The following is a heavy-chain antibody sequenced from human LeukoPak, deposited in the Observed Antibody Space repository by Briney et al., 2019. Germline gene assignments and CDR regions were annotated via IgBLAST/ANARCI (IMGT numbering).Heavy chain of an antibody. V-gene: IGHV4-34*01. D-gene: IGHD2-2*01. Sequence: PSETLSLTCTVSGGSISSYYWGWIRQPPGKGLEWIGEINHSGSTHYNPSLKSRVTISLDTSKNQFSLKLSSVTAADTAVYYCASTERCSTTCPLDYWGQGTLVTVSS. CDR2: INHSGST. CDR1: GGSISSYY. J-gene: IGHJ4*02. CDR3: ASTERCSTTCPLDY.